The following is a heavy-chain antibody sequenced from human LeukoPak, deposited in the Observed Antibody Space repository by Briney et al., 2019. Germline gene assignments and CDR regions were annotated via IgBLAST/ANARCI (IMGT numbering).Heavy chain of an antibody. V-gene: IGHV1-18*01. CDR3: ARVNDFWSGYPVYYGMDV. Sequence: ASVKVSCKASGYTFTSYGISWVRQAPGQGLEWMGWISAYNGNTNYAQKLQGRVTMTTDTSTGTAYMELRSLRSDDTAVYYCARVNDFWSGYPVYYGMDVWGQGTTVTVSS. D-gene: IGHD3-3*01. J-gene: IGHJ6*02. CDR1: GYTFTSYG. CDR2: ISAYNGNT.